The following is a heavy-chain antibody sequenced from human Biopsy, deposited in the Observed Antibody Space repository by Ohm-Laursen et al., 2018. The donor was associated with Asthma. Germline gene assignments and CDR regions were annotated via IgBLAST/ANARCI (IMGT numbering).Heavy chain of an antibody. CDR2: ISVYNGNT. CDR3: ARAVDYSHYYGIDV. Sequence: ASVTASYQIYGYTFNSAGITWVRQAPGQGLEWMGLISVYNGNTKVAQKLQDRVTLITDTSTSTAYMELRSLRSDDSAVYFCARAVDYSHYYGIDVWGQGTTVTVS. J-gene: IGHJ6*02. V-gene: IGHV1-18*01. D-gene: IGHD3-10*01. CDR1: GYTFNSAG.